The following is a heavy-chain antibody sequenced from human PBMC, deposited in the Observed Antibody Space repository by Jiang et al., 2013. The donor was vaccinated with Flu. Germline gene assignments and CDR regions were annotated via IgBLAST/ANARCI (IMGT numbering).Heavy chain of an antibody. V-gene: IGHV1-58*01. J-gene: IGHJ4*02. Sequence: KVSCKASGFTFTSSAVQWVRQARGQRLEWIGWIVVGSGNTNYAQKFQERVTITRDMSTSTAYMELSSLRSEDTAVYYCAALNVYYYDSSGYDYWGQGTLVTVSS. D-gene: IGHD3-22*01. CDR1: GFTFTSSA. CDR2: IVVGSGNT. CDR3: AALNVYYYDSSGYDY.